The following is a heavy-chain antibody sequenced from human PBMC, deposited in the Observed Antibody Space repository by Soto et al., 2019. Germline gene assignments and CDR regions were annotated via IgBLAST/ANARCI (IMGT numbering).Heavy chain of an antibody. CDR1: GGSISSGGYY. CDR3: ARDFANYYDSSGYLDAGAFDI. CDR2: IYYSGST. D-gene: IGHD3-22*01. Sequence: LSLTCTVSGGSISSGGYYWSWIRQHPGKGLEWIGYIYYSGSTYYNPSLKSRVTISVDTSKNQFSLKLSSVTAADTAVYYCARDFANYYDSSGYLDAGAFDIWGQGTMVTVSS. V-gene: IGHV4-31*02. J-gene: IGHJ3*02.